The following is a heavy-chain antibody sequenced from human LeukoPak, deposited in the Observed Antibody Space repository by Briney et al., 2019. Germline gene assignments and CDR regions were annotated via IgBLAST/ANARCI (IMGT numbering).Heavy chain of an antibody. J-gene: IGHJ3*02. D-gene: IGHD3-9*01. CDR2: IKSKTDGGTT. V-gene: IGHV3-15*01. Sequence: GGSLRLSCAASGFTFSNAWMSWVRQAPGKGLEWVGRIKSKTDGGTTDYAAPAKGRFTIPRDDSKNTLYLQMNSLKTEDTAVYYCTTTVLRYFDWLLGGDAFDIWGQGTMVTVSS. CDR3: TTTVLRYFDWLLGGDAFDI. CDR1: GFTFSNAW.